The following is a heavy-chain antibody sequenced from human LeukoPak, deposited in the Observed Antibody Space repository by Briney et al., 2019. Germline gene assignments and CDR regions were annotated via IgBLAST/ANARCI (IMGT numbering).Heavy chain of an antibody. V-gene: IGHV4-4*07. CDR3: ARVSCIVGATSYYFDY. J-gene: IGHJ4*02. Sequence: PSETLSLTCTVSGGSISSYYWSWIRQPAGKGLEWIGSIYYSGSTYYNPSLKSRVTISVDTSKNQFSLKLSSVTAADTAVYYCARVSCIVGATSYYFDYWGQGTLVTVSS. CDR2: IYYSGST. CDR1: GGSISSYY. D-gene: IGHD1-26*01.